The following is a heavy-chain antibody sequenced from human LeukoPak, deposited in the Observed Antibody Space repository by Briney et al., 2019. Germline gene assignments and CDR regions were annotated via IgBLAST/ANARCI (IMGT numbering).Heavy chain of an antibody. Sequence: TGGSLRLSCEVSGFTFSSYTMHWVRQAPGKGLEWVAVLSYDGTNEYHADSVKGRLTISRDNSKNTLYLQLNSLKPEDTAVYYCARPRGFSYGAYFDYWGQGTLVTVSS. V-gene: IGHV3-30-3*01. D-gene: IGHD5-18*01. CDR1: GFTFSSYT. CDR3: ARPRGFSYGAYFDY. CDR2: LSYDGTNE. J-gene: IGHJ4*02.